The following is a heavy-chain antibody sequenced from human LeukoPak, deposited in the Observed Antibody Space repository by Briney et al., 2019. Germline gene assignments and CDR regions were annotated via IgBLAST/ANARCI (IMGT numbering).Heavy chain of an antibody. Sequence: GGSLRLSCAASGFTFSSYSMNWVRQAPGKGLEWVSSISSSSSSYIYYADSVKGRFTISRDNAKNSLYLQMNSLRAEDTAVYYCARARSEMATIFLGLKESNYYMDVWGKGTTVTVSS. CDR3: ARARSEMATIFLGLKESNYYMDV. V-gene: IGHV3-21*01. D-gene: IGHD5-24*01. J-gene: IGHJ6*03. CDR1: GFTFSSYS. CDR2: ISSSSSSYI.